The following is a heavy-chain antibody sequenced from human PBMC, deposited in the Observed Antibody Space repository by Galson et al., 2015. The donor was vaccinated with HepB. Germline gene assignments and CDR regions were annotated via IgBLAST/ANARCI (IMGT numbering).Heavy chain of an antibody. CDR3: ARDQGLVSIGSQFYGMDV. V-gene: IGHV1-18*04. CDR1: GYMFSSYG. CDR2: ISTYTGNT. J-gene: IGHJ6*02. Sequence: SVKVSCKASGYMFSSYGISWVRQAPGQGLEWMGWISTYTGNTDYAQKLQGRVTMTTDTSTSTAYMELRSLGSDDTAVFYCARDQGLVSIGSQFYGMDVWGQGTTVTVSS. D-gene: IGHD6-19*01.